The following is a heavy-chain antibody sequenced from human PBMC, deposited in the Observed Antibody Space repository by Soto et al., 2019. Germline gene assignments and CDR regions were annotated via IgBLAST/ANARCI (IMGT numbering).Heavy chain of an antibody. CDR1: GFTFSSHG. J-gene: IGHJ4*02. V-gene: IGHV3-33*01. CDR2: IWYDGTNK. Sequence: QVQLVESGGGVVQPGRSLRLSCAASGFTFSSHGLQWVRQAPGKGLEWVAVIWYDGTNKNYADSVKGRFTVSRDNSKNTLDLHMNSLRAEDTAVYYCARDEKGGLYGPDYWGQGTLVTVSS. CDR3: ARDEKGGLYGPDY. D-gene: IGHD4-17*01.